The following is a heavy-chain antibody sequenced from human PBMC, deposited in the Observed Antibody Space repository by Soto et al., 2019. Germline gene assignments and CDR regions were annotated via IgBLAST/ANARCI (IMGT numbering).Heavy chain of an antibody. CDR1: GGSFRGYY. D-gene: IGHD2-8*01. CDR2: INHSGGS. V-gene: IGHV4-34*01. CDR3: ARGQGNAGVHDY. J-gene: IGHJ4*02. Sequence: QVQLHQWGAGLLKPSETLSLTCAVYGGSFRGYYWSWIRQFPGKGLEWIGEINHSGGSNYNPSLKSRFTISVDSSKNHVSLNVSSVTAADTAVYYCARGQGNAGVHDYWGQGTLVTVSS.